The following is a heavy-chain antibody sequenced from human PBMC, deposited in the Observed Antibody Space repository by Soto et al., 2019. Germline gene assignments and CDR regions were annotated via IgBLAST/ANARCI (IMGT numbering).Heavy chain of an antibody. D-gene: IGHD4-17*01. CDR2: ISSSGSTI. J-gene: IGHJ6*02. V-gene: IGHV3-11*01. Sequence: GGSLRLSCAASGFTFSDYYMSWIRQAPGKGLEWVSYISSSGSTIYYADSVKGRFTISRDNAKNSLYLQMNSLRAEDTAVYYCARSYAGGTYYYYGMDVWGQGTTVTVSS. CDR1: GFTFSDYY. CDR3: ARSYAGGTYYYYGMDV.